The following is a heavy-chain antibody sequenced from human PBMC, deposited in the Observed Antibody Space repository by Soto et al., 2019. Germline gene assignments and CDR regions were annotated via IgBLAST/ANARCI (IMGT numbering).Heavy chain of an antibody. CDR3: ARGITIFGVVSG. Sequence: QVQLVQSGAEVKKPGASVKVSCKASGYTFTSYDINWVRQATGQGLEWMGWMNPKSGNTGYAQKFQVRVTMTRNTSISTAYMELSSLRSEDTAVYYCARGITIFGVVSGWGQGTLVTVSS. CDR1: GYTFTSYD. D-gene: IGHD3-3*01. CDR2: MNPKSGNT. J-gene: IGHJ4*02. V-gene: IGHV1-8*01.